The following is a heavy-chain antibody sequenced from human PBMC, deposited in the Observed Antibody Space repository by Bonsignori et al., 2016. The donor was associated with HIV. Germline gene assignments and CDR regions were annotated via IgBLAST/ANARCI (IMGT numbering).Heavy chain of an antibody. CDR1: GFTFSSFT. V-gene: IGHV3-21*02. CDR3: ARDPGLGGAAQHFDH. D-gene: IGHD2-2*01. Sequence: EVQLVESGGGLVKPGGSLRLACAASGFTFSSFTLNWVRQAPGKGLEWVSSISSKSIYIHYADSVRGRFTVSRDNADGSMYLQMNSLRVEDTAVYYCARDPGLGGAAQHFDHWGQGTLV. CDR2: ISSKSIYI. J-gene: IGHJ4*02.